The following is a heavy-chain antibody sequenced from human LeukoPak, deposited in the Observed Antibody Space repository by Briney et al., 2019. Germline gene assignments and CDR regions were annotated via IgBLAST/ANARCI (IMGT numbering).Heavy chain of an antibody. V-gene: IGHV1-18*01. CDR1: GYTFTSYG. CDR2: ISAYNGNT. CDR3: ARGWDYGDTKNRADY. J-gene: IGHJ4*02. Sequence: ASVKVSCKASGYTFTSYGISWVRQAPGQGLEWMGWISAYNGNTNYAQKLQGRVTMTTDTSTSTAYMELRSLRSDDTAVYYCARGWDYGDTKNRADYWGQGTLVTVSS. D-gene: IGHD4-17*01.